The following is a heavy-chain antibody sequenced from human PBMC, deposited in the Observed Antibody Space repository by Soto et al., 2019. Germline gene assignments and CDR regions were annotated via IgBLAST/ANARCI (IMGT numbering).Heavy chain of an antibody. Sequence: GGSLRLSCAASGFTFSSYGVNGVRQAPGKGLEWVSYISSSSSTIYYADSVKGRFTISRDNAKNSLYLQMNSLRAEDTAVYYCARDEVAAAGLYYYYYMDVWGKGTTVTVSS. CDR1: GFTFSSYG. D-gene: IGHD6-13*01. J-gene: IGHJ6*03. V-gene: IGHV3-48*01. CDR3: ARDEVAAAGLYYYYYMDV. CDR2: ISSSSSTI.